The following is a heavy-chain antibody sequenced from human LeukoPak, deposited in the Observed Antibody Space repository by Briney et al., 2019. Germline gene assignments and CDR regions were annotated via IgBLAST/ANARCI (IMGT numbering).Heavy chain of an antibody. CDR3: ASQYSSAWYYFDY. D-gene: IGHD6-19*01. CDR1: GVSISSYY. Sequence: SETLSLTCTVYGVSISSYYWSWIRQPPGKGLEWIGYIYYNGNTNYNPSLKSRVTITVDTSKNHFSLRLSSVTAADTAVYYCASQYSSAWYYFDYWGQGALVTVSS. CDR2: IYYNGNT. J-gene: IGHJ4*02. V-gene: IGHV4-59*01.